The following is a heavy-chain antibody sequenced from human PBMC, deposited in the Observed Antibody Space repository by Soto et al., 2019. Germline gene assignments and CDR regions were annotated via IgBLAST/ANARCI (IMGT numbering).Heavy chain of an antibody. CDR2: ISYDGTKT. J-gene: IGHJ6*03. V-gene: IGHV3-33*05. Sequence: QLQLVESGGGVVQPGRSLRLSCAASGFTFSNYDMHWVRQAPGTGLEWVAGISYDGTKTYYADSVTGRFTVSRDNSKNTLYLQINSLRVEDTAVYYCARVTGDRYYYYYMDVWGKGTTVTVSS. CDR1: GFTFSNYD. D-gene: IGHD7-27*01. CDR3: ARVTGDRYYYYYMDV.